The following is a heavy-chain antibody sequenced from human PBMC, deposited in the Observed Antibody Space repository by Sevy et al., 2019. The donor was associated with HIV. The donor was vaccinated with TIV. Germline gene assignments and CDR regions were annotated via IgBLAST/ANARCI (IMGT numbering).Heavy chain of an antibody. CDR1: GFTVSSNY. V-gene: IGHV3-66*01. J-gene: IGHJ4*02. Sequence: GGSLRLSCAASGFTVSSNYMTWVRQAPGKGLEGVSVIYSDGTTYHADSVKDRFTISGDNSKNTLFLGMNSLRAEDTAFYYCARGKSGYGYGLNSWGQGTLVTVSS. D-gene: IGHD5-18*01. CDR2: IYSDGTT. CDR3: ARGKSGYGYGLNS.